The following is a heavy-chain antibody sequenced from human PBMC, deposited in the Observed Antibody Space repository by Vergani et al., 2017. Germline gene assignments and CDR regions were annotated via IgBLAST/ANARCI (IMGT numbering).Heavy chain of an antibody. CDR1: GGSINTGAYY. CDR2: VYTSGMT. V-gene: IGHV4-61*02. Sequence: QVQLQESGPRLVRPSQTLSLTCTVSGGSINTGAYYWSWIRQPAGKGLEWIGRVYTSGMTNYNPSLKSRVTILVDRSKSQLSLKLSSVTAADTAVYYCARRTTMVRGVLEIARYYFDYWGQGTLVTVSS. J-gene: IGHJ4*02. D-gene: IGHD3-10*01. CDR3: ARRTTMVRGVLEIARYYFDY.